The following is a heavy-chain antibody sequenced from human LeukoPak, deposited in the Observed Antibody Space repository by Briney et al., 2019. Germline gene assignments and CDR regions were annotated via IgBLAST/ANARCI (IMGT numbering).Heavy chain of an antibody. D-gene: IGHD6-13*01. CDR2: INHSGST. Sequence: SETLSPTCAVYGGSFSGYYWSWIRQPPGKGLEWIGEINHSGSTNYNPSLKSRVTISVDTSKNQFSLKLSSVTAADTAVYYCASPKAKAGPWGQGTLVTVSS. CDR1: GGSFSGYY. J-gene: IGHJ5*02. CDR3: ASPKAKAGP. V-gene: IGHV4-34*01.